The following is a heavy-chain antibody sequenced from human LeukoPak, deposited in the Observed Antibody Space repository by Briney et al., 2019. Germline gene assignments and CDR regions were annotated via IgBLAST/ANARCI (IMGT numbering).Heavy chain of an antibody. D-gene: IGHD3-22*01. Sequence: SETLSLTCTVSGGSISSYYWSWIRQPPGKGLEWIGYIYYSGSTNYNPSLKSRVTISVDTSKNQFSLKLSSVTAADTAVYYCARGITSTYYYDSSGFLDYWGQGTLVTVSS. J-gene: IGHJ4*02. CDR1: GGSISSYY. V-gene: IGHV4-59*01. CDR2: IYYSGST. CDR3: ARGITSTYYYDSSGFLDY.